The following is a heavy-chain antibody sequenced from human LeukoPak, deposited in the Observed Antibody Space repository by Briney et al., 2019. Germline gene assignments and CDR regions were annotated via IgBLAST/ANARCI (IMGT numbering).Heavy chain of an antibody. D-gene: IGHD3-9*01. CDR2: INGDGRNI. Sequence: GESLKLSCIASGFTFSSYWMHWVRQDPRKGLVWVSRINGDGRNINYADSVRGRFTISRDNAKNTLYLQMNTLRVEDTAVYYCTRDLMDYDVSTGLHHYYMDVWGQGTTVTVSS. CDR3: TRDLMDYDVSTGLHHYYMDV. V-gene: IGHV3-74*01. J-gene: IGHJ6*02. CDR1: GFTFSSYW.